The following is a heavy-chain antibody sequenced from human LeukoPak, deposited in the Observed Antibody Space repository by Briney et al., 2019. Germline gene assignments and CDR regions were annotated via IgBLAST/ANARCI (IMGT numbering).Heavy chain of an antibody. D-gene: IGHD3-16*01. J-gene: IGHJ4*02. CDR3: ARVGDYALKD. Sequence: SETLSLTCTVSGGSISNYYWSWIRQPAGKGLEWIGRFYNSGSTNCNPSLKSRVTMSADTSKNQFSLKLSSVTAADTAVYYCARVGDYALKDWGQGTLVTVSS. CDR2: FYNSGST. V-gene: IGHV4-4*07. CDR1: GGSISNYY.